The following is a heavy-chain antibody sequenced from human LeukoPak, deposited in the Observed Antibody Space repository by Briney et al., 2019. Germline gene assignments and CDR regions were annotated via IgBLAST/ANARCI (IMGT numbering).Heavy chain of an antibody. V-gene: IGHV1-2*02. CDR1: GYIFTGYY. CDR2: INPNSGGT. Sequence: ASVKVSCKASGYIFTGYYMHWVRQAPGQGLEWMGWINPNSGGTNYAQRFQGRVTMTRDTSISIAYMELNTLRSDDTAVYYCVIVATIGDYWGQGTLVTVSS. J-gene: IGHJ4*02. D-gene: IGHD5-12*01. CDR3: VIVATIGDY.